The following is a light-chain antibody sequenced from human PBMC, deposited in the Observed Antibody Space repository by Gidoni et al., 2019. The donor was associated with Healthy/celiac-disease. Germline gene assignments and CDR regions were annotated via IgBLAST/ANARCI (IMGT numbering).Light chain of an antibody. J-gene: IGKJ2*04. Sequence: DIVMTPSPDSLAVSLGERATINCKSSQSVLYSSNNKNYLAWYQQKPGQPPKLLIYWASTRESGVPDRFSGSGSGTDFTLTSSSLQAEDVAVYYCQQYYSTPRSFGQGTKLEIK. CDR3: QQYYSTPRS. CDR1: QSVLYSSNNKNY. V-gene: IGKV4-1*01. CDR2: WAS.